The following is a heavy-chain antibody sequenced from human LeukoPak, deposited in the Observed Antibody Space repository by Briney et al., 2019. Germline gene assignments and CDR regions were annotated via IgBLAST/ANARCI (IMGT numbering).Heavy chain of an antibody. Sequence: ASVKVSCKAAGYTFTGYYMHWVRHAPGQGLEWMGWINPNSGGTNYAQKFQGRVTMTRDTSNSTAYMELTRLRSDDTAVYYCATANGYGGLYFDYWGQGTLVTVSS. V-gene: IGHV1-2*02. CDR1: GYTFTGYY. D-gene: IGHD4-23*01. CDR2: INPNSGGT. J-gene: IGHJ4*02. CDR3: ATANGYGGLYFDY.